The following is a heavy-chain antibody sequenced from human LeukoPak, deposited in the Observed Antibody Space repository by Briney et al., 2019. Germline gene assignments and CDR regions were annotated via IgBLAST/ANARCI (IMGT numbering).Heavy chain of an antibody. CDR3: ARALWFGETFPAY. D-gene: IGHD3-10*01. Sequence: GGSLRLSCAASGFTFSSHSMNWVRQAPGKGLEWVSSISSSSNYIYYADSVKGRFTISRDNAKNSLYLQMNSLRAEDTAVYYCARALWFGETFPAYWGQGTLVTVSS. CDR2: ISSSSNYI. CDR1: GFTFSSHS. V-gene: IGHV3-21*01. J-gene: IGHJ4*02.